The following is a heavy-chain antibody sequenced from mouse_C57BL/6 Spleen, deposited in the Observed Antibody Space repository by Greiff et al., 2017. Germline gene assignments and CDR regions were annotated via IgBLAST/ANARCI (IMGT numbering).Heavy chain of an antibody. CDR1: GYTFTSYW. Sequence: QVQLKESGAELVKPGASVKLSCKASGYTFTSYWMQWVKQRPGQGLEWIGEIDPSDSYTNYNQKFKGKATLTVDTSSSTAYMQLSSLTSEDSAVYYCARSGYYGSSYDWGQGTLVTVSA. J-gene: IGHJ3*01. CDR2: IDPSDSYT. V-gene: IGHV1-50*01. D-gene: IGHD1-1*01. CDR3: ARSGYYGSSYD.